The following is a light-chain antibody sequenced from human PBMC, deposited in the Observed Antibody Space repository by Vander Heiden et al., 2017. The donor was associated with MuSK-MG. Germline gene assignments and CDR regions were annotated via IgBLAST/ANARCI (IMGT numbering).Light chain of an antibody. V-gene: IGLV3-1*01. Sequence: SYDLTQPPPVPVSPGQTASITCSGDKLGDKYACWYQQRPGQSPVLVIYQDTKRPSGIPERFSGSNSGNTATLTISGTQAMDEADYYCQAWDSTTVVFGGGTKLTVL. J-gene: IGLJ2*01. CDR3: QAWDSTTVV. CDR1: KLGDKY. CDR2: QDT.